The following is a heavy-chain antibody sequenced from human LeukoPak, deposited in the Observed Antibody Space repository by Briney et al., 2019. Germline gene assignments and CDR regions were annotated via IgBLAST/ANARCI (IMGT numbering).Heavy chain of an antibody. Sequence: SETLSLTCTVSGGFIDTYYWSWIRQPAGKGLEWVGRISSSGSTNYNPSLTSRVTMSVDTYNNQFSLKVTSVTAADTAVYYCARYAVAGSNLYFDYWGQGTLVTVSS. J-gene: IGHJ4*02. CDR2: ISSSGST. V-gene: IGHV4-4*07. D-gene: IGHD6-19*01. CDR3: ARYAVAGSNLYFDY. CDR1: GGFIDTYY.